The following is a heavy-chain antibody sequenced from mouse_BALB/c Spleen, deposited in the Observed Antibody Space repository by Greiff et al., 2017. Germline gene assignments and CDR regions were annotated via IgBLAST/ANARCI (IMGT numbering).Heavy chain of an antibody. CDR3: ARFLYDTDLAY. CDR1: GYSITSDYA. Sequence: DVQLQESGPGLVKPSQSLSLTCTVTGYSITSDYAWNWIRQFPGNKLEWMGYISYSGSTSYNPSLKSRISITRDTSKNQFFLQLNSVTTEDTATYYCARFLYDTDLAYWGQGTLVTVSA. D-gene: IGHD2-12*01. CDR2: ISYSGST. V-gene: IGHV3-2*02. J-gene: IGHJ3*01.